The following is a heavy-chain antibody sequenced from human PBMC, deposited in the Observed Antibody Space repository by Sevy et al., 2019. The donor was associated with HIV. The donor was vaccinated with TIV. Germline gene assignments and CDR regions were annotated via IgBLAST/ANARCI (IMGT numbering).Heavy chain of an antibody. Sequence: GGSLRLSCAASGFTFSSYSMNWVRQAPGKGLEWVSSISSSSSYIYYADSVKGRFTIFRDNAKNSLYLQMNSLRAEDTAVYYCARDSQGWELRSAFDIWGQGTMVTVSS. CDR3: ARDSQGWELRSAFDI. CDR2: ISSSSSYI. D-gene: IGHD1-26*01. V-gene: IGHV3-21*01. CDR1: GFTFSSYS. J-gene: IGHJ3*02.